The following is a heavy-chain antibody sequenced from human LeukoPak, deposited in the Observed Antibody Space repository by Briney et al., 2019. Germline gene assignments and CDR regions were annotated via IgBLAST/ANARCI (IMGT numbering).Heavy chain of an antibody. CDR1: GGSFSGYY. D-gene: IGHD6-13*01. Sequence: SETLSLTCAVYGGSFSGYYWSWIRQPPGKGLEWIGEINHSGSTNYNPSLKSRVTISVDTSKNQFSLKLSSVTAADTAVYYCARERQQLGEALDYWGQGTLVTVSS. J-gene: IGHJ4*02. CDR3: ARERQQLGEALDY. V-gene: IGHV4-34*01. CDR2: INHSGST.